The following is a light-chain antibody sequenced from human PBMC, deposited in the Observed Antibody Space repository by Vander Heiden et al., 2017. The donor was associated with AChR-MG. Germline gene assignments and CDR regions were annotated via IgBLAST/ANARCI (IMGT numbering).Light chain of an antibody. CDR1: QSINNW. V-gene: IGKV1-5*01. J-gene: IGKJ4*01. CDR3: QQENTYPLT. Sequence: DIQMTQSPSTLSASVGDRVTITCRASQSINNWLAWYQQIPGKLPNLLIYEASSLESGVPSRFSGSGSGTEFTLTISSLQPDDFATYYCQQENTYPLTFGGRTKVEIK. CDR2: EAS.